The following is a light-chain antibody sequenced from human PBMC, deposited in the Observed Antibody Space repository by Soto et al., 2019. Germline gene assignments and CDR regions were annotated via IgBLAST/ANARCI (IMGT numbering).Light chain of an antibody. CDR1: SSNIGSNT. J-gene: IGLJ1*01. CDR3: AAWDDSLNGLV. V-gene: IGLV1-44*01. Sequence: VLTQPPSASGTPGQRVTISCSGSSSNIGSNTVNWYQQLPGTAPKLLIYNNNQRPSGVADRFSGSKSGTSASLAISGLQSEDEADYYCAAWDDSLNGLVFGTGTKLTVL. CDR2: NNN.